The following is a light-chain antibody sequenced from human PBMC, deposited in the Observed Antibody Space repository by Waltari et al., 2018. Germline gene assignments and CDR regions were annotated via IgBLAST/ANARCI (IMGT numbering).Light chain of an antibody. J-gene: IGLJ2*01. CDR3: SSFTSSTTLGVL. V-gene: IGLV2-14*01. Sequence: QSALTQPASVSGSPGQSITISCTGTSSDAGNYDYVSWYQQHPGKAPKLMIYEVSTRPSGVSSRFSGSKSGNTASLTISGLQAEDEADYFCSSFTSSTTLGVLFGGGTKLTVL. CDR2: EVS. CDR1: SSDAGNYDY.